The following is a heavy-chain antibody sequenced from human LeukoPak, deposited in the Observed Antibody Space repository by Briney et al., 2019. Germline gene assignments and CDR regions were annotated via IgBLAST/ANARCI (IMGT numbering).Heavy chain of an antibody. D-gene: IGHD5-18*01. Sequence: GGSLRLSCAASGFTFSSNAMSWVRQAPGKGLEWVSGISGSGSNTYYADSVKGRFTISRDSSKNTLYLQMNSLTAEDTALYYFAKEPHGAWIQGQWGQGTLVTVSS. V-gene: IGHV3-23*01. J-gene: IGHJ4*02. CDR2: ISGSGSNT. CDR1: GFTFSSNA. CDR3: AKEPHGAWIQGQ.